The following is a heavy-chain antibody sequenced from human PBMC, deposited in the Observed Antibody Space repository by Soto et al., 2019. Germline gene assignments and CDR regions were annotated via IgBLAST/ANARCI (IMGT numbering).Heavy chain of an antibody. CDR2: LSNDGTNK. Sequence: QVQLVESGGGVVQPGRSLRLSCAASGFTFSSDVLHWVRQAPGKGLEWVAILSNDGTNKYYADSVKGRFTISRDNSKNTLYLQMSSLRTEDTAVYYCARDPGSSWSDYYYYGMDVWGQGTTVTVSS. CDR3: ARDPGSSWSDYYYYGMDV. V-gene: IGHV3-30-3*01. CDR1: GFTFSSDV. D-gene: IGHD6-13*01. J-gene: IGHJ6*02.